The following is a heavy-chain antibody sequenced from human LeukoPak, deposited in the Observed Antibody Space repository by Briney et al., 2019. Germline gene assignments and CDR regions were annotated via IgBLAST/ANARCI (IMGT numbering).Heavy chain of an antibody. CDR2: ISGSAAST. D-gene: IGHD3-22*01. Sequence: GGSLRLSCAASGITFSTYAMNWVRQAPGKGLEWVSVISGSAASTSYADSVKGRFTISRDNSRNTLYLQMNNLRAEDTAVYYCARDDRGYYYDSSGHNRIFYFYALDVWGQGTTVTVSS. CDR3: ARDDRGYYYDSSGHNRIFYFYALDV. J-gene: IGHJ6*02. V-gene: IGHV3-23*01. CDR1: GITFSTYA.